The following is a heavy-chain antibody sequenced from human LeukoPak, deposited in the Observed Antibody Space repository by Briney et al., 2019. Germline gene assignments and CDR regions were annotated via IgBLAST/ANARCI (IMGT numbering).Heavy chain of an antibody. CDR2: ISSTSGYI. V-gene: IGHV3-21*01. J-gene: IGHJ4*02. CDR1: GFTFSSYS. D-gene: IGHD2-2*01. CDR3: AGPSSTVY. Sequence: GGSLRLSCAASGFTFSSYSMNWVRQAPGKGLEWVSSISSTSGYIYYADSVKGRFTISRDNAKNSLYLQMNSMRAEDTAVYYCAGPSSTVYWGRGTLVTVSS.